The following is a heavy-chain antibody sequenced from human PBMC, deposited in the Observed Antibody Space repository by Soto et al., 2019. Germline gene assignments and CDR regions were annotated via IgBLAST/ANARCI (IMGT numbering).Heavy chain of an antibody. V-gene: IGHV1-18*01. CDR1: GYTFTNYA. J-gene: IGHJ2*01. CDR2: TRASTRNT. D-gene: IGHD2-15*01. CDR3: ARCYCSVGSCYACWHFDL. Sequence: QVQLVQSGAEVKKPGASVKVSCQASGYTFTNYAISWVRQAPGQGLEWMGWTRASTRNTDQVQTFQGRVTMTIDTSTNTANMELRSLRSDDTAVYYCARCYCSVGSCYACWHFDLWGRGTLVTVSS.